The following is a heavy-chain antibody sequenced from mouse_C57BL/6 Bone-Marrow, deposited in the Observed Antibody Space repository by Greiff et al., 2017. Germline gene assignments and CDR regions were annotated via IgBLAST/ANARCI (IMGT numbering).Heavy chain of an antibody. CDR3: TRRPIVTFDY. CDR2: IDPETGGT. J-gene: IGHJ2*01. D-gene: IGHD2-5*01. Sequence: QVQLQQSGAEPVRPGDSVTLSCKASGYTFTDYEMHWVKQTPVHGLEWIGAIDPETGGTASNQKFKGKAILTADKSSSTAYMELRSLTSEDSAVYYCTRRPIVTFDYWGQGTTLTVSS. V-gene: IGHV1-15*01. CDR1: GYTFTDYE.